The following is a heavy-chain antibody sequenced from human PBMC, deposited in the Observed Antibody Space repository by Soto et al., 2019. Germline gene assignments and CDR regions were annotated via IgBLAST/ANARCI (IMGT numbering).Heavy chain of an antibody. V-gene: IGHV3-15*01. Sequence: PGGSLRLSCAASGFAFSNYALSWVRQAPGKGLEWVGRIKSKTDGGTTDYAAPVKGRFTISRDDSKNTLYLQMNSLKTEDTAVYYCTTEGSSGPDYWGQGTLVTVSS. CDR2: IKSKTDGGTT. CDR3: TTEGSSGPDY. CDR1: GFAFSNYA. D-gene: IGHD6-19*01. J-gene: IGHJ4*02.